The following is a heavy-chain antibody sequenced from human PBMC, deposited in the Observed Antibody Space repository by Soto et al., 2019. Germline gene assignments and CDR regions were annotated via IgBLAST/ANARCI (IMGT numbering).Heavy chain of an antibody. Sequence: QVQLVQSGAEVKKPGSSVKVSCKASGGIFSSYAISWVRQAPGHGVEWMGGIIPIFGTANYAKKFQGRVTITAGESTSTAYMDLSSLRAEDRAGYYCARTGIIVVVTATQPTYHYFSMDVWGQGTTVTVSS. CDR2: IIPIFGTA. V-gene: IGHV1-69*01. J-gene: IGHJ6*02. CDR3: ARTGIIVVVTATQPTYHYFSMDV. D-gene: IGHD2-21*02. CDR1: GGIFSSYA.